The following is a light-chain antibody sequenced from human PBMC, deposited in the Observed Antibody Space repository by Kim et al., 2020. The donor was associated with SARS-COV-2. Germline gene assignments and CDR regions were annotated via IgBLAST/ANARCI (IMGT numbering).Light chain of an antibody. Sequence: KSVTISCTGTRRDVGNYKYVSWYQQHPGKAPKFIIYEVKKRPSGVPDRFSGSKSGNTASLTVSGLQAEDEAHYYCSSYAGTNNYVFGTGTKVTVL. CDR3: SSYAGTNNYV. CDR2: EVK. CDR1: RRDVGNYKY. J-gene: IGLJ1*01. V-gene: IGLV2-8*01.